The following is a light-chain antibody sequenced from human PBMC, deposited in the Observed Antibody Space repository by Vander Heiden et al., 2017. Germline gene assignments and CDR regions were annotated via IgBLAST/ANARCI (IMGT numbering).Light chain of an antibody. J-gene: IGKJ5*01. CDR1: QSISSW. CDR2: KAS. CDR3: QQYNSYSPIT. Sequence: DIQMTQSPSTRSASVGDRVTITCRASQSISSWLAWYQQKPGKAPKLLIYKASSLESGVPSRFSGSGSGTEFTLTISSLQPDDFATYYCQQYNSYSPITFGQGTRLEIK. V-gene: IGKV1-5*03.